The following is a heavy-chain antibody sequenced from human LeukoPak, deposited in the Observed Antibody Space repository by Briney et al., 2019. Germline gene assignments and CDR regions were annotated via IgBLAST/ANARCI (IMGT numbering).Heavy chain of an antibody. D-gene: IGHD6-19*01. Sequence: GGSLRLSCAASGFTFSSYWMSWVRQAPGKGLEWVANIKQDGSEKYYVDSVKGRFTISRDNAKNSLYLQMNSLRAEDTAVYYCAREGGSGWYGGNCFDYWGQGTLVTVSS. V-gene: IGHV3-7*01. CDR2: IKQDGSEK. J-gene: IGHJ4*02. CDR1: GFTFSSYW. CDR3: AREGGSGWYGGNCFDY.